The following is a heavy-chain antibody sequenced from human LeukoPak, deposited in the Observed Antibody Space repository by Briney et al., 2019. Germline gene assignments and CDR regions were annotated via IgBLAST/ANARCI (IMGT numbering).Heavy chain of an antibody. D-gene: IGHD5-24*01. Sequence: GGSLRLSCTASGFTFSDYAMSWFHQAPGKGLEWVGLIRSKDYGGTTESAASVKGRFTFSRDDSKSITYLQMNSLKTEDTAVYYCTRDPAFVAGDNFFDYWGQGTLVTVSS. V-gene: IGHV3-49*03. CDR3: TRDPAFVAGDNFFDY. CDR2: IRSKDYGGTT. J-gene: IGHJ4*02. CDR1: GFTFSDYA.